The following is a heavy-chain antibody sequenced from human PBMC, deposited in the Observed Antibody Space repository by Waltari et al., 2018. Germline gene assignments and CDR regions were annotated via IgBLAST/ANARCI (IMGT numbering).Heavy chain of an antibody. Sequence: EVQLVESGGGLVQPGGSLRLSCAASGFTFSSYWMSWVRQAPGKGLEWVANIKQDGSEKYYVDSVKGRFTISRDNAKNSLYLQMNSLRAEDTAVYYCARDRVGWELPEEDWFDPWGQGTLVTVSS. CDR2: IKQDGSEK. J-gene: IGHJ5*02. CDR1: GFTFSSYW. CDR3: ARDRVGWELPEEDWFDP. D-gene: IGHD1-26*01. V-gene: IGHV3-7*01.